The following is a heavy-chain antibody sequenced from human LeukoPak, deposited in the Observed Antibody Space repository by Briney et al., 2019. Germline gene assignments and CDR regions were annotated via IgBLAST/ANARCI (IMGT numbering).Heavy chain of an antibody. CDR1: GYTFTGYY. CDR3: ARGLTDYYDSSGYHNWFDP. J-gene: IGHJ5*02. D-gene: IGHD3-22*01. V-gene: IGHV1-2*06. CDR2: INPNSGGT. Sequence: ASVKVSCKASGYTFTGYYMHWVRQAPGQGLEWMGRINPNSGGTNYAQKFQGGVTMTRDTSISTAYMELSRLRSDDTAVYYCARGLTDYYDSSGYHNWFDPWGQGTLVTVSS.